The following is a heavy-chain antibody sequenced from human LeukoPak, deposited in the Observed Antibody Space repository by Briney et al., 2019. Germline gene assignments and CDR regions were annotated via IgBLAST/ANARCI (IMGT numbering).Heavy chain of an antibody. CDR2: IHYTGNT. D-gene: IGHD2-15*01. CDR1: GGSISSSGYY. Sequence: SSETLSLTCTVSGGSISSSGYYWSWIRQHPGKGLEWIGYIHYTGNTYYNPSLKVRVTMSVDTSKNQFSLKLSSVTAADSAVYYCARGVVVVVAGGGFDYWRQGTLVTVSS. J-gene: IGHJ4*02. CDR3: ARGVVVVVAGGGFDY. V-gene: IGHV4-31*03.